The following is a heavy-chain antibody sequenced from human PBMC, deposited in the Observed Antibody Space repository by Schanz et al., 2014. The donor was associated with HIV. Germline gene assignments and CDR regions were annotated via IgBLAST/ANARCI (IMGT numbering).Heavy chain of an antibody. D-gene: IGHD6-6*01. CDR3: ASTIYPYSSSSDYYYGMDV. CDR2: IWYDGSNK. Sequence: QVQLVESGGGVVQPGRSLRLACAASGFTFSSDGMHWVRQAPGKGLEWVAVIWYDGSNKYYADSVKGRFTISRDNSKKTLYLQMNSLRAEDTAVYYCASTIYPYSSSSDYYYGMDVWGQGTTVSVSS. V-gene: IGHV3-33*01. J-gene: IGHJ6*02. CDR1: GFTFSSDG.